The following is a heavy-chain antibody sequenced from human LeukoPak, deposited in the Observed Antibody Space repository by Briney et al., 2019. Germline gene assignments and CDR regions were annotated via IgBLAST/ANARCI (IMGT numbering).Heavy chain of an antibody. V-gene: IGHV3-21*01. J-gene: IGHJ4*02. Sequence: GGSLRLSCAASGFTFSSYSMNWVRQAPGKGLEWVSSISSSSSYIYYADSVKGRFTISRDNAKNSLYMQMNSLRAEDTAVYYCATRAVAGGGYFDYWGQGTLVTVSS. CDR2: ISSSSSYI. CDR1: GFTFSSYS. CDR3: ATRAVAGGGYFDY. D-gene: IGHD6-19*01.